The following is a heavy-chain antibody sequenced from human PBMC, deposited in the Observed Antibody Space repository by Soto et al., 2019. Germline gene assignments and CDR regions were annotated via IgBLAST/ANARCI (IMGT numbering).Heavy chain of an antibody. Sequence: GESLKISCKGSGYSFTSYWISWVRQMPGKGLEWMGRIDPSDSYTNYSPSFQGHVTISADKSISTARLQWSSLKASDTAMYYCARVSSGSAYYYYGMDVWGQGTTVTVSS. V-gene: IGHV5-10-1*01. D-gene: IGHD1-26*01. CDR2: IDPSDSYT. CDR1: GYSFTSYW. CDR3: ARVSSGSAYYYYGMDV. J-gene: IGHJ6*02.